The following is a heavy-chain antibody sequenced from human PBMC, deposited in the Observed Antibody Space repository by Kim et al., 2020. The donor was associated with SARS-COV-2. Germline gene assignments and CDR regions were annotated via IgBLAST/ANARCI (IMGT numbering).Heavy chain of an antibody. CDR1: GFTLSTHN. V-gene: IGHV3-48*02. CDR2: INGRSVTT. Sequence: GGSLRLSCAVSGFTLSTHNINWVRQAPGKGPEWISYINGRSVTTHYADSVKGRFTISRDNADNSVHLQMTSLREEDTAVYYCARDGYSQGLTLGYYVDYWGQGALVTVSS. D-gene: IGHD5-18*01. CDR3: ARDGYSQGLTLGYYVDY. J-gene: IGHJ4*02.